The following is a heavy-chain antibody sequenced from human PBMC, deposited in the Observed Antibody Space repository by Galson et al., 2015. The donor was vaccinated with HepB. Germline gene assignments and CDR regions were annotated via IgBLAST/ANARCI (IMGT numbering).Heavy chain of an antibody. CDR1: GFTFSSYW. V-gene: IGHV3-74*01. D-gene: IGHD3-22*01. Sequence: SLRLSCAASGFTFSSYWMHWVRQAPGKGLVWVSRINSDGSSTSYADSVKGRFTISRDNAKNTLYLQMNSLRAEDTAVYYCARGAHYYDSSGYYPGDYWGQGTLVTVSS. CDR2: INSDGSST. CDR3: ARGAHYYDSSGYYPGDY. J-gene: IGHJ4*02.